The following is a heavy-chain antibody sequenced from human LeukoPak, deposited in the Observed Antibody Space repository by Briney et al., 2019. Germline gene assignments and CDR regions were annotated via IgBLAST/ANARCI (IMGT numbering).Heavy chain of an antibody. Sequence: PSETLSLTCTVSGGSISSYYWSWIRQPAGKGLEWIGRIYTSGSTNYNPSLKSRVTMSVDTSKNQFSLKLSSVTAADTAVYCCARDTRATMVRGVIIPNYFDYWGQGTLVTVSS. V-gene: IGHV4-4*07. J-gene: IGHJ4*02. CDR3: ARDTRATMVRGVIIPNYFDY. CDR1: GGSISSYY. D-gene: IGHD3-10*01. CDR2: IYTSGST.